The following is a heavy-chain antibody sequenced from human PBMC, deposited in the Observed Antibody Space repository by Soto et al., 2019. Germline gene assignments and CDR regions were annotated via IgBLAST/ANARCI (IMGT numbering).Heavy chain of an antibody. Sequence: ASVKVSCKACGDTFRSYDINWVRQATGQGLEWVGWMNPNSGNTGYAQKFQGRVTMTRNTSISTAYMELSSLRSEDTAVYYCAAGVPITIFGVLPSYGMHDWGQTTTVTLSS. D-gene: IGHD3-3*01. V-gene: IGHV1-8*01. J-gene: IGHJ6*02. CDR3: AAGVPITIFGVLPSYGMHD. CDR1: GDTFRSYD. CDR2: MNPNSGNT.